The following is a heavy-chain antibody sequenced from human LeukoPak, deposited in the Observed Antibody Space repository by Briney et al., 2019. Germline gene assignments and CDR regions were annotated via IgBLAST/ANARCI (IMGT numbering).Heavy chain of an antibody. CDR3: ARASRYCSGGSCYSGRYYYYGMDV. Sequence: SVKVSCKASGGTFSSYAISWVRQAPGQGLEWMGRIIPILGIANYAQKFQGRVTITADKSTSTAYMELSSLGSEDTAVYYCARASRYCSGGSCYSGRYYYYGMDVWGQGTTVTVSS. CDR1: GGTFSSYA. D-gene: IGHD2-15*01. V-gene: IGHV1-69*04. J-gene: IGHJ6*02. CDR2: IIPILGIA.